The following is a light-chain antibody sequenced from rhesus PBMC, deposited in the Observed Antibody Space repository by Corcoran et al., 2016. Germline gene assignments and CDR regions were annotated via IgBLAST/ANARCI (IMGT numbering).Light chain of an antibody. J-gene: IGKJ2*01. CDR3: QQYRDVPCS. CDR2: DAA. Sequence: DIQMTQSPSSLSASVGAKVTITCHASQGINTWLVWYQQKPGKAPKPLFYDAASLQSGVPSRFSGNGSGTDFTLTISSLQPEDFATYYCQQYRDVPCSFGQGTKVEIK. V-gene: IGKV1-19*01. CDR1: QGINTW.